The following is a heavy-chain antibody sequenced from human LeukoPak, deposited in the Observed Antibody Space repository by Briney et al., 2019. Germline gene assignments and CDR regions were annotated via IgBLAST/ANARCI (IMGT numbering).Heavy chain of an antibody. J-gene: IGHJ3*02. CDR2: IYTSGST. V-gene: IGHV4-61*02. Sequence: PSQTLSLTCTVSGGSISSGSYYWSWIRQPAGKGLQWIGRIYTSGSTNYNPSLKSRVTISVDTSKNQFSLKLSSVTAADTAVYYCARRPYSNYVNYAFDIWGQGTMVTVSS. CDR3: ARRPYSNYVNYAFDI. D-gene: IGHD4-11*01. CDR1: GGSISSGSYY.